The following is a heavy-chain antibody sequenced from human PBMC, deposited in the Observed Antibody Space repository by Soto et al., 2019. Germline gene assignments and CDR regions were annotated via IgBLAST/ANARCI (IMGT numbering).Heavy chain of an antibody. CDR2: IKSKTDGGTT. J-gene: IGHJ4*02. D-gene: IGHD3-10*01. CDR3: TTASCGELLFDY. V-gene: IGHV3-15*01. Sequence: EVQLVESGGGLVKPGGSLRLSCAASGFTFSNAWMSWVRQAPGKGLEWVGRIKSKTDGGTTDYAAPVKGRFTISRDDSKNTLYLQMNSLKTEDPAVYYCTTASCGELLFDYWGQGTLVTVSS. CDR1: GFTFSNAW.